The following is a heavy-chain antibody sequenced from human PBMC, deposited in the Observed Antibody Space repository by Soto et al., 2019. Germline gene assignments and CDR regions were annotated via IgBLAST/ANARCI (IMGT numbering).Heavy chain of an antibody. CDR2: IYYSGST. CDR1: GGSISSYY. CDR3: ARTPCSSTSCYHGGFDP. D-gene: IGHD2-2*01. J-gene: IGHJ5*02. V-gene: IGHV4-59*01. Sequence: SETLSLTCTVSGGSISSYYWSWIRQPPGKGLEWIGYIYYSGSTNYNPSLKSRVTISVDTSKNQFSLKLSSVTAADTAVYYCARTPCSSTSCYHGGFDPWGQGTLVTVSS.